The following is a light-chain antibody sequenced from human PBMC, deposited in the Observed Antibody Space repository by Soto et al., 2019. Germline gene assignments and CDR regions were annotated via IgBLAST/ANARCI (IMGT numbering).Light chain of an antibody. CDR3: QQYGSSPLYI. Sequence: EIVLTQSPGTLSLSPGERATLSCRASQSISSTYLAWYQQKPGQAPRLLIYGASSRATGIPDRFSGSGSGTDFTLTISRLEAEVFAVYYCQQYGSSPLYIFGQGTKLEIK. CDR1: QSISSTY. J-gene: IGKJ2*01. V-gene: IGKV3-20*01. CDR2: GAS.